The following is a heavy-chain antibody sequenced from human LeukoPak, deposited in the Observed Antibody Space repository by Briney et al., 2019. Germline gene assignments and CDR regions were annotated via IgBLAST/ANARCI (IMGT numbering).Heavy chain of an antibody. CDR2: IYKSGNT. CDR1: GGSISTGGYY. Sequence: SQTLSLTCTVSGGSISTGGYYWSWIRQPPGKGLEWIGYIYKSGNTNYNPSLKSRVTISVDTSKNQFSLKVSSVTAADTAVYYCARANWGSVALDDWGQGTLVTVSS. J-gene: IGHJ4*02. V-gene: IGHV4-61*08. CDR3: ARANWGSVALDD. D-gene: IGHD7-27*01.